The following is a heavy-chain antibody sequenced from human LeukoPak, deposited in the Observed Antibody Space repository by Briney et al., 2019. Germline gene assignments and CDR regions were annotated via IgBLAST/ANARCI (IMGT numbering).Heavy chain of an antibody. Sequence: GGSLRLSCAASGFTFSSYSMNWVRQAPGKGLEWVSSISSSSSYIYYADSVKGRFTISRDNAKNSLYLQMNSLRAEDTAVYYCASNIVVVPAANPTYGMEVWGQGTTVTVSS. CDR1: GFTFSSYS. CDR2: ISSSSSYI. V-gene: IGHV3-21*01. D-gene: IGHD2-2*01. J-gene: IGHJ6*02. CDR3: ASNIVVVPAANPTYGMEV.